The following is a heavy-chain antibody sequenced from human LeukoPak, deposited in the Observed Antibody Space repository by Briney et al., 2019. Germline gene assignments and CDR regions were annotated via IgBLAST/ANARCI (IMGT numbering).Heavy chain of an antibody. CDR3: ARCSPGDSSNFYAVLQY. CDR2: IIPVFGTT. Sequence: SVKVSCKASGGTFISYAVSWVRLTPGQGLEWLGGIIPVFGTTTYAQKFQAKVTMTADKSTNTAYLEISSLTSDDTAVYYCARCSPGDSSNFYAVLQYWGQGTQVTVST. V-gene: IGHV1-69*06. D-gene: IGHD3-22*01. CDR1: GGTFISYA. J-gene: IGHJ4*02.